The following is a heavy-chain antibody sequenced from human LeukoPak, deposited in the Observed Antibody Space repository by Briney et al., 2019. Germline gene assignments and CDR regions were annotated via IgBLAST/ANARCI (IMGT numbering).Heavy chain of an antibody. D-gene: IGHD3-10*01. CDR1: GFTFSSYG. V-gene: IGHV3-30*02. CDR3: AKDRGITMVRELDY. J-gene: IGHJ4*02. Sequence: GGSLRLSCAASGFTFSSYGMHWVRQAPGKGLEWVAFIRYDGSNKFYADSVRGRFIISRDNSKNTLYLQMNSLRPEDTAVYYCAKDRGITMVRELDYWGQGTLVTVSS. CDR2: IRYDGSNK.